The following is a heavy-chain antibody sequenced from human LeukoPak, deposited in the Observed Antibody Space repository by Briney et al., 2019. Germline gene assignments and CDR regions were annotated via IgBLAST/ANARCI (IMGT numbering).Heavy chain of an antibody. CDR3: ASEYCSSTSCYTLGTDDAFDI. CDR1: GFTFSSYS. J-gene: IGHJ3*02. CDR2: ISSSSSYI. V-gene: IGHV3-21*01. D-gene: IGHD2-2*02. Sequence: GGSLRLSCAASGFTFSSYSMNWVRQAPGKGLEWVSSISSSSSYIYYADSVKGRFTISRDNAKNSLYLQMNSLRAEDTAVYYCASEYCSSTSCYTLGTDDAFDIWGQGTMVTVSS.